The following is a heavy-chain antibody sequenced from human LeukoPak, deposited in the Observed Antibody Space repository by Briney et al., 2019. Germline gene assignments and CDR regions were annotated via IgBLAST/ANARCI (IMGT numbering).Heavy chain of an antibody. CDR1: GFTFSSYW. CDR2: IKQDGSEK. V-gene: IGHV3-7*01. CDR3: ARGVNDFWSGSYYFDY. Sequence: GGSLRLSCAASGFTFSSYWMSWVRQAPGKGLEWVANIKQDGSEKYYVDSVKGRFTISRDNAKNSLYLQMNSLRAEDTAVYYCARGVNDFWSGSYYFDYWGQGTLVTVSS. J-gene: IGHJ4*02. D-gene: IGHD3-3*01.